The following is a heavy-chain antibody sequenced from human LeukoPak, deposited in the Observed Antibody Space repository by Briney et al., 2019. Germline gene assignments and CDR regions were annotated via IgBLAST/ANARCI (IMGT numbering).Heavy chain of an antibody. D-gene: IGHD5-12*01. CDR1: GFTFSSHA. J-gene: IGHJ4*02. CDR2: ISGSGRSA. Sequence: GGSLRLACAASGFTFSSHAMSWVRQAPGKGLEWVSVISGSGRSAYYADSLKGRFTISRDNSKDTLYLQMNSLRAEDTALYYCAQDYSGYDLSAGYWGQGTLVTVSS. V-gene: IGHV3-23*01. CDR3: AQDYSGYDLSAGY.